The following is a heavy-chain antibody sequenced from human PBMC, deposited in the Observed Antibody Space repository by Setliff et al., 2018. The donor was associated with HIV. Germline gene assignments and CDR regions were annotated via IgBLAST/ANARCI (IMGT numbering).Heavy chain of an antibody. V-gene: IGHV3-49*04. CDR1: GFTFGDYA. CDR3: TRAPSKFSNGGY. CDR2: IRSKAYGGTT. Sequence: GGSLRLSCTASGFTFGDYAMSWVRQAPGKGLEWVGFIRSKAYGGTTEYAASVKGRFTISRDDSKSIAYLQMNSLKTEDTAVYYCTRAPSKFSNGGYWGQGTLVTVSS. J-gene: IGHJ4*02. D-gene: IGHD4-4*01.